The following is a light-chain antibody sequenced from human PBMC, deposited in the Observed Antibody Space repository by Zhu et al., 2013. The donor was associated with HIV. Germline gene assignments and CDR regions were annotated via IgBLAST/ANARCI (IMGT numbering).Light chain of an antibody. Sequence: EIVLTQSPGALSLSPGERATLSCRASQTVSYRYIAWYQQKPGQAPRLLIYGASNRATGTPDRFSGSGSGRDFTLTISNVEPEDFAVYYCQQRSNWPPGATFGQGTRLAIK. CDR3: QQRSNWPPGAT. CDR1: QTVSYRY. J-gene: IGKJ1*01. V-gene: IGKV3-11*02. CDR2: GAS.